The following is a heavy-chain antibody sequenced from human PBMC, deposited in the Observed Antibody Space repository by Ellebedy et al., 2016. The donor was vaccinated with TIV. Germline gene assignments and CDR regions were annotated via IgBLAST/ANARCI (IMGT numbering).Heavy chain of an antibody. CDR2: IYHSGST. Sequence: SETLSLTXTVSGDSISSNNWWSWVRQFPGKWLEWLGEIYHSGSTIYNPSLKSRVTISVDKSKNQFSLRLNSMTAADTAVYYCARGTWNFKFYFDLWGRGTPVTVSS. J-gene: IGHJ2*01. D-gene: IGHD1-7*01. V-gene: IGHV4-4*02. CDR3: ARGTWNFKFYFDL. CDR1: GDSISSNNW.